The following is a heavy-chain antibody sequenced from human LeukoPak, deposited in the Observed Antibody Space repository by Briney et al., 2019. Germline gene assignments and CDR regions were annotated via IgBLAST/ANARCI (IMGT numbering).Heavy chain of an antibody. CDR1: GYTFTSCY. CDR3: ARDRDTAMVL. Sequence: ASVKVSCKXSGYTFTSCYMHWVRQTPRQGLEWMGIINPSGGSTSYAQKFQGRVTMTRDTSTSTVYMELSSLRSEDTAVYYCARDRDTAMVLWGQGTLVTVSS. CDR2: INPSGGST. J-gene: IGHJ4*02. D-gene: IGHD5-18*01. V-gene: IGHV1-46*01.